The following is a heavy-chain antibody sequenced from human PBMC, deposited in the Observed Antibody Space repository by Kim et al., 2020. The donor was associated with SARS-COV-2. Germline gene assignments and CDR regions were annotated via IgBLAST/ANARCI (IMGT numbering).Heavy chain of an antibody. V-gene: IGHV1-18*01. D-gene: IGHD6-13*01. CDR1: GYTFTSYG. CDR2: ISAYNGNT. Sequence: ASVKVSCKASGYTFTSYGISWVRQAPGQGLEWMGWISAYNGNTNYAQKLQGRVTMTTDTSTSTAYMELRSLRSDDTAVYYCARGQNPAGIAAASYDYWGQGTLVTVSS. CDR3: ARGQNPAGIAAASYDY. J-gene: IGHJ4*02.